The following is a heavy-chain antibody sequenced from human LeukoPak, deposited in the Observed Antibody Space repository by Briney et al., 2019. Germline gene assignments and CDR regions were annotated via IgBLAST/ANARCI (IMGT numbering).Heavy chain of an antibody. Sequence: GGSLRLSCAASGFTFSSYGMYWVRQAPGKGLEWVAVISYHGSNKYYADSVKGRFTISRDNSKNTLYLQMNGLRAEDTAVYYCARGQLNNWSMFDSWGQGSLVTVSS. D-gene: IGHD1-20*01. CDR2: ISYHGSNK. V-gene: IGHV3-30*03. CDR3: ARGQLNNWSMFDS. J-gene: IGHJ4*02. CDR1: GFTFSSYG.